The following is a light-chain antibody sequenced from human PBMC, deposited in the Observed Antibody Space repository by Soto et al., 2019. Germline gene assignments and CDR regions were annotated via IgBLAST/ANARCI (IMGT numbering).Light chain of an antibody. V-gene: IGKV1-39*01. CDR2: AAS. CDR3: QQSYSTPFT. J-gene: IGKJ3*01. Sequence: GDGVTITCRASQSISSYLNWNQQKPGKAPKLLIYAASTLQSGVPSRFSGRGFATDFTLTINSLQPEDFATYYCQQSYSTPFTFGPGTKVDIK. CDR1: QSISSY.